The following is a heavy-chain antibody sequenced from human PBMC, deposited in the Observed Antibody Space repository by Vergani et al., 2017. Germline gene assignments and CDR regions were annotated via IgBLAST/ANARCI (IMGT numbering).Heavy chain of an antibody. CDR3: AKSADSGSYLIDY. CDR2: ISWNSGSI. Sequence: EVQLVESGGGLVQPGRSLRLSCAASGFTFDDYAMHWVRQAPGKGLEWVSGISWNSGSIGYADSVKGRFTISRDNAKNSLYLQMNSLRAEDTALYYCAKSADSGSYLIDYSGQGTLVTVSS. CDR1: GFTFDDYA. V-gene: IGHV3-9*01. D-gene: IGHD1-26*01. J-gene: IGHJ4*02.